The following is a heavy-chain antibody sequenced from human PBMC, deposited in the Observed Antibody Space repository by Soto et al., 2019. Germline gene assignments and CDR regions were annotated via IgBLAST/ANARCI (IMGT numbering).Heavy chain of an antibody. J-gene: IGHJ6*02. Sequence: QVQLVQSGAEVKKPGSSVKVSCKASGGTFTSYSINWVRQSPGQGLEWMGGIISIFAIANYAQKFQGRVTTAADESTSTASMELSSLRSEDTAVYYCAIRFRPGRSAMDVWGQGTTVTVSS. V-gene: IGHV1-69*01. CDR3: AIRFRPGRSAMDV. CDR1: GGTFTSYS. CDR2: IISIFAIA. D-gene: IGHD1-26*01.